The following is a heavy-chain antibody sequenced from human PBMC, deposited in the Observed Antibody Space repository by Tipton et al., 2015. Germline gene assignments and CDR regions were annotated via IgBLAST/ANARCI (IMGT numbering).Heavy chain of an antibody. J-gene: IGHJ4*02. CDR1: GGSISSSSYY. CDR2: INHSGST. Sequence: TLSLTCTVSGGSISSSSYYWAWIRQPPGKGLEWIGEINHSGSTHYNPSLKSRVTISVDKSKNQFSLKLTSVTAADTAVYYCARGYSNYWGYWGQGTLVTVSS. CDR3: ARGYSNYWGY. D-gene: IGHD4-11*01. V-gene: IGHV4-39*07.